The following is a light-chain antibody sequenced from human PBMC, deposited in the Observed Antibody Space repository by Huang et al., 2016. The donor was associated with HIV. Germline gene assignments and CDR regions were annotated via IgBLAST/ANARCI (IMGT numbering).Light chain of an antibody. CDR1: QYVSSN. J-gene: IGKJ2*01. V-gene: IGKV3-15*01. CDR2: GAS. CDR3: QQYNNWPRT. Sequence: ERVMTQSPDTLSVSPGERATLYCRASQYVSSNLAWYQQKPGQAPRLLVYGASTRVIDIPARFRGGGSGTEFTLTISSLQSEDSAVYYCQQYNNWPRTFGQGTKLEIK.